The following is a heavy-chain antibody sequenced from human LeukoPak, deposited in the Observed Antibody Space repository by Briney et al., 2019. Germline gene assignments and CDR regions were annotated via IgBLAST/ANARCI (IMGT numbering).Heavy chain of an antibody. CDR2: ISYDGSNK. D-gene: IGHD2-2*01. V-gene: IGHV3-30*18. CDR1: GFTFSSYG. J-gene: IGHJ4*02. Sequence: GGSLRLSCAASGFTFSSYGMHWVRQAPGKGLEGVAVISYDGSNKHYADSVKGRFTISRDNSKNTLYLQMNSLRAEDTAVYYCAKPARYCSSTSCRAYFDYWGQGTLVTVSS. CDR3: AKPARYCSSTSCRAYFDY.